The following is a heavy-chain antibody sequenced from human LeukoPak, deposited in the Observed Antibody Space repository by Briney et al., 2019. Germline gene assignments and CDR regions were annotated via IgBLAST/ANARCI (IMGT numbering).Heavy chain of an antibody. CDR2: FSYIGST. V-gene: IGHV4-59*08. D-gene: IGHD3-9*01. J-gene: IGHJ3*02. Sequence: SETLSLTCTVSGASISTFYWNWIRQSPGKGLEWIGYFSYIGSTNYNPSLKSRVTISGDTSKNHFSLRLSSVTAADTAVYYCARQRTWRAGYHDADDAFDIWGQGTVVTVSS. CDR3: ARQRTWRAGYHDADDAFDI. CDR1: GASISTFY.